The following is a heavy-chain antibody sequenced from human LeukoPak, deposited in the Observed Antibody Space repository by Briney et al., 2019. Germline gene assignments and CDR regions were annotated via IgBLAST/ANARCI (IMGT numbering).Heavy chain of an antibody. CDR3: AKDRGYSYGYEDY. CDR1: GFTFSSYA. D-gene: IGHD5-18*01. Sequence: GGSLRLSCAASGFTFSSYAKSGVRQAPGKGVEGVSAISGSGGSTYYADSVKGRFTISRDNSKNTLYLQMNSLRAEDTAVYYCAKDRGYSYGYEDYWGQGTLVTASS. V-gene: IGHV3-23*01. J-gene: IGHJ4*02. CDR2: ISGSGGST.